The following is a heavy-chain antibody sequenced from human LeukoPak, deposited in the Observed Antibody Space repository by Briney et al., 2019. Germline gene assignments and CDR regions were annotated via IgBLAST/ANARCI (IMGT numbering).Heavy chain of an antibody. V-gene: IGHV3-33*08. CDR2: IWYDGSNK. Sequence: GGSLSLFCAASGFTFSSYTMHWVRQTPDKGLEWVAIIWYDGSNKYYADFVKGRFTTSRDNSKNTLYLQMNSLRADDTAVYYCARVSGYSGTWYVDYWGQGTLVTVSS. CDR1: GFTFSSYT. CDR3: ARVSGYSGTWYVDY. D-gene: IGHD6-13*01. J-gene: IGHJ4*02.